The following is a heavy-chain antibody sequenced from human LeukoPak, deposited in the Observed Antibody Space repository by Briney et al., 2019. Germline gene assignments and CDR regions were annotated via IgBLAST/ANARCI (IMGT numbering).Heavy chain of an antibody. CDR3: AKDLRGYSSGWPADC. CDR1: GFTFSNYG. J-gene: IGHJ4*02. Sequence: GGSLRLSCAASGFTFSNYGMYWVRQAPGKGLEWVAIISYDGNDKYYADSVKGRFTTSRDNSRNTLYLQMSSLKPGDTAVYYCAKDLRGYSSGWPADCWGQGTLVTVSS. D-gene: IGHD6-19*01. CDR2: ISYDGNDK. V-gene: IGHV3-30*18.